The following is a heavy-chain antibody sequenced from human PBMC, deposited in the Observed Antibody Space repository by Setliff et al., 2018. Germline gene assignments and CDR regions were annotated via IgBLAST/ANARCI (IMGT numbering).Heavy chain of an antibody. CDR3: ARDKLRFLENWFDP. Sequence: GGSLRLSCAASGFTFSSYSMNWVRQAPGKGLEWVSSISSSSSYIYYADSVKGRFTISRDNAKNSLYLQMNSLRAEDTAVYYCARDKLRFLENWFDPWGRNAGHRLL. V-gene: IGHV3-21*01. CDR1: GFTFSSYS. J-gene: IGHJ5*02. D-gene: IGHD3-3*01. CDR2: ISSSSSYI.